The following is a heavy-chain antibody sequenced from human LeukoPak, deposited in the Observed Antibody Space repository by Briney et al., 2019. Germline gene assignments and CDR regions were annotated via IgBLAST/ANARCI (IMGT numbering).Heavy chain of an antibody. D-gene: IGHD6-13*01. J-gene: IGHJ4*02. CDR1: GFTISSYS. CDR3: TSYGAAAGRPRPFIDY. CDR2: ISSSSSTI. Sequence: PGGSLRLSCAASGFTISSYSMNWVRQAPGKGREWVSYISSSSSTIYYADSVKGRFTISRDNAKNSLYLQMNSLKTEDTAVYYCTSYGAAAGRPRPFIDYWGQGTLVTVSS. V-gene: IGHV3-48*01.